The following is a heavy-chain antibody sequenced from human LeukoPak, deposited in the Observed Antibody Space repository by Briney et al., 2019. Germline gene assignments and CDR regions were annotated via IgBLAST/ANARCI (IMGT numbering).Heavy chain of an antibody. CDR1: GLTVSSNY. CDR3: ARDSYVESEAVRWFDP. Sequence: GGSLRLSCAASGLTVSSNYMSWVRQAPGKGLEWVSVIYRGGPAYYADSVKGRFTISRDNSKNTLYLQMNSLRDEDTAVYYCARDSYVESEAVRWFDPWGQGTLVTVSS. J-gene: IGHJ5*02. CDR2: IYRGGPA. D-gene: IGHD4-17*01. V-gene: IGHV3-66*01.